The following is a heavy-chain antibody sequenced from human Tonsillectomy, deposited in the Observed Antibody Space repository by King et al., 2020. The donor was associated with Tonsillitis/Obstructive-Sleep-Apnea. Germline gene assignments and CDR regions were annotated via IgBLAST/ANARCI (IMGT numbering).Heavy chain of an antibody. CDR2: LSGSGGTT. CDR3: AKFPRESCSSGTCPNWLDP. Sequence: VQLVESGGGLVQPGGSLRLSCAASGFSFSTYAMTWVRQAPGKGLEWVAALSGSGGTTYYADSVKGRFTISRDNSKNTLYLQMNSLRAEDAAIYYCAKFPRESCSSGTCPNWLDPWGQGTLVTVSS. CDR1: GFSFSTYA. V-gene: IGHV3-23*04. D-gene: IGHD2-15*01. J-gene: IGHJ5*02.